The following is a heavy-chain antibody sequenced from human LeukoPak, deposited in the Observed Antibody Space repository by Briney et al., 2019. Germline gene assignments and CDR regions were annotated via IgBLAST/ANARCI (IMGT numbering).Heavy chain of an antibody. V-gene: IGHV1-2*06. D-gene: IGHD3-22*01. Sequence: GASVKVSCKASGYTFTGYYMHWVRQAPGQGLEWMGRINPNSGGTNYAQKFQGRVTMTRDTSISTAYRELSRLRSDGTAVYYCARWPVGFGKYYYDSSGYYQGSWGQGTLVTVSS. CDR3: ARWPVGFGKYYYDSSGYYQGS. CDR1: GYTFTGYY. CDR2: INPNSGGT. J-gene: IGHJ4*02.